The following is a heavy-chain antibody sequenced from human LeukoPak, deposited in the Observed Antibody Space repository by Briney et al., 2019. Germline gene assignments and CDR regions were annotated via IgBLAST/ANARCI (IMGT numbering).Heavy chain of an antibody. CDR1: GDSISKRNNH. V-gene: IGHV4-39*07. CDR2: MAYDGRT. CDR3: ARDIGSAINDY. J-gene: IGHJ4*02. D-gene: IGHD6-25*01. Sequence: SETLSLTCTVSGDSISKRNNHWAWIRQPPGKGLEWIANMAYDGRTNYKPSLKSRVTMSLDPSKNQFSLKPSSVTAADTAIYYCARDIGSAINDYWGQGTLVTVSS.